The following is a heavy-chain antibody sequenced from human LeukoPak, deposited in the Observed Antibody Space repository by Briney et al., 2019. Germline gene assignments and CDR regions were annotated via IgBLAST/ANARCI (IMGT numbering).Heavy chain of an antibody. D-gene: IGHD6-6*01. J-gene: IGHJ4*02. CDR1: GGTFSSYA. CDR3: ARLGYSSSYFDY. Sequence: SVKVSCKASGGTFSSYAISWVRQAPGQGLEWMGGIIPIFGTANYAQKFQGRVTITADESTSTAYMELSSLRSEDTAVYYCARLGYSSSYFDYWGQGTLVTVSS. V-gene: IGHV1-69*01. CDR2: IIPIFGTA.